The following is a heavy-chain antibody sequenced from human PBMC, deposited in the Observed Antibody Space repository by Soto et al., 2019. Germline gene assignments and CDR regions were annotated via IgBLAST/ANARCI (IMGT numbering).Heavy chain of an antibody. Sequence: GVLRLSCAGSGFAFSGYWMHWVHQAPGKGLVWVSRLNTDESTINYADSVKGRFTISRDNAKNILYLQMDSLRAEDTAVYYCARGSDGYEPQYHYYMDVWGKGTTVTVSS. D-gene: IGHD5-12*01. CDR2: LNTDESTI. J-gene: IGHJ6*03. CDR1: GFAFSGYW. CDR3: ARGSDGYEPQYHYYMDV. V-gene: IGHV3-74*01.